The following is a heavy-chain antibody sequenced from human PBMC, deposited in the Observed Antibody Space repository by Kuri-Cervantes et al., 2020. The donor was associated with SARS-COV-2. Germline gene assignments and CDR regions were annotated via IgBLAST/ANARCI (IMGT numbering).Heavy chain of an antibody. Sequence: GESLKISCAASGLTFSSYAMHWVRQAPGKGLEWVAVISYDGSNKYYADSVKGRFTISRDNSKNTLYLQMNSLRAEDTAVYYCASNPPLLLLREWGQGALVTVSS. J-gene: IGHJ4*02. V-gene: IGHV3-30-3*01. D-gene: IGHD3-22*01. CDR1: GLTFSSYA. CDR3: ASNPPLLLLRE. CDR2: ISYDGSNK.